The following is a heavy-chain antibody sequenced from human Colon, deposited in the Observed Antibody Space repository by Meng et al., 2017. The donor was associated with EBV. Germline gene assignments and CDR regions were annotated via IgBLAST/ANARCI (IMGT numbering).Heavy chain of an antibody. J-gene: IGHJ5*02. CDR2: IKSKTDGGTT. Sequence: EVQLVESXXGLVKXGGSLRLSXAASGLTFSKAWMSWVRQAPGKGLEWVGRIKSKTDGGTTDYAAPVKGRFTISRDDSKNTLYLQMNSLKMEDTAVYHCTTGIVGATTDWLDTWGQGTLVTVSS. D-gene: IGHD1-26*01. CDR3: TTGIVGATTDWLDT. CDR1: GLTFSKAW. V-gene: IGHV3-15*01.